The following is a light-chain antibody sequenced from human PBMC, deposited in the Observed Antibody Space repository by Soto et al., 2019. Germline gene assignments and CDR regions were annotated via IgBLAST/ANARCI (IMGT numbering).Light chain of an antibody. V-gene: IGLV2-14*01. CDR3: CSYTRSGTLI. J-gene: IGLJ1*01. CDR2: DVS. CDR1: SGDIGDYNY. Sequence: QSVLTQPASVSGSPGQSITISCVGTSGDIGDYNYVSWYQQHPGKVPKVIIYDVSNRPSGVSYRFSDTKSGNTVSLTVSGLQAEDEADYYCCSYTRSGTLIFGTGTKVTVL.